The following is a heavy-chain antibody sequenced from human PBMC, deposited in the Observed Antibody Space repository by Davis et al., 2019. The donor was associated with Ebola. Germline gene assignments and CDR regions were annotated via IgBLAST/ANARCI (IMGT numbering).Heavy chain of an antibody. J-gene: IGHJ6*02. D-gene: IGHD4-23*01. V-gene: IGHV4-59*12. Sequence: SETLSLTCTVSGGSISSYYWSWIRQPPGKGLEWIGEIYHSGSTNYNPSLKSRVTISVDTSKNQFSLKLSSVTAADTAVYYCARVASTVVANYYYYGMDVWGQGTTVTVSS. CDR3: ARVASTVVANYYYYGMDV. CDR1: GGSISSYY. CDR2: IYHSGST.